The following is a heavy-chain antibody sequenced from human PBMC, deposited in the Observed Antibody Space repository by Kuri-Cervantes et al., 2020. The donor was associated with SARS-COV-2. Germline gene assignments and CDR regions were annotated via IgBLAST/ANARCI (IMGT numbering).Heavy chain of an antibody. CDR3: ATLGEGPEAASAFDI. Sequence: SETLSLTCAVSGYSITSGYHWGWIRRPPGKGLEWIASIYHSGSTYYNPSLTSRVAMSVDTSKNHFSLELSSVTAADTAVYYCATLGEGPEAASAFDIWGQGTMVTVSS. CDR1: GYSITSGYH. CDR2: IYHSGST. J-gene: IGHJ3*02. V-gene: IGHV4-38-2*01. D-gene: IGHD3-16*01.